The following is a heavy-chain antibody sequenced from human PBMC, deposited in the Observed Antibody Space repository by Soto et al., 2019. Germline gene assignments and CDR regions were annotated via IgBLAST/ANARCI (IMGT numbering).Heavy chain of an antibody. CDR3: ARDGGGGLDV. CDR1: GGSMSTYY. Sequence: SETLALTCSVTGGSMSTYYGRWIRQAPGKGLEWIGYVYDTGNTNSNPSLKSRVLISIDSSKTQFSLHLWSVTAADTAVYYCARDGGGGLDVWGQGTTVTVSS. V-gene: IGHV4-59*01. J-gene: IGHJ6*02. D-gene: IGHD3-16*01. CDR2: VYDTGNT.